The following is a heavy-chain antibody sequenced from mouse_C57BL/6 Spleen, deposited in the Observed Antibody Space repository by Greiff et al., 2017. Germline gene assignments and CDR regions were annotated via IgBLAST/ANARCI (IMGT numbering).Heavy chain of an antibody. Sequence: VQLQESGPELVKPGASVKISCKASGYAFSSSWMNWVKQRPGQGLEWIGEIDPSDSYTNYNQKFKGKSTLTVDKSSSTAYMQLSSLTSEDSAVYYCARVDYTWFAYWGQGTLVTVSA. CDR3: ARVDYTWFAY. J-gene: IGHJ3*01. V-gene: IGHV1S126*01. CDR2: IDPSDSYT. D-gene: IGHD2-4*01. CDR1: GYAFSSSW.